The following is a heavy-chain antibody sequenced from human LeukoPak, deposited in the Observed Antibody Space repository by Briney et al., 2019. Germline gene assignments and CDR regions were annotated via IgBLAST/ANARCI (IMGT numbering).Heavy chain of an antibody. J-gene: IGHJ4*02. Sequence: ASVKVSCKASGYTFTSYYMHWVRQAPGQGLEWMGIINPSGGSTSYAQKFQGRVTMTRDTSTSTVYMELSSLRSEDTAVHYCATLGGVIVKDYWGQGTLVTVSS. D-gene: IGHD3-16*02. CDR2: INPSGGST. CDR1: GYTFTSYY. CDR3: ATLGGVIVKDY. V-gene: IGHV1-46*01.